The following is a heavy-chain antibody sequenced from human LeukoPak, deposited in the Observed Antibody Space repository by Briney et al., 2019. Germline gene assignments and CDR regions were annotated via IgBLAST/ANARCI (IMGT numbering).Heavy chain of an antibody. V-gene: IGHV4-59*01. CDR3: ARTRGATDFDY. Sequence: SETLSLTCTVSGSSISSYYWSWIRQPPGKGLEWIGYIHYSGITNYNPSLGSRVTISVDTSKSQFSLKLNSVTAADTAVYYCARTRGATDFDYWGQGALVTVSS. CDR1: GSSISSYY. J-gene: IGHJ4*02. CDR2: IHYSGIT. D-gene: IGHD1-26*01.